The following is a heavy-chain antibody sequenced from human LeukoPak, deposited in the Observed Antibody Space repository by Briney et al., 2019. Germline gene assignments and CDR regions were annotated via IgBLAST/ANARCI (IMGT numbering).Heavy chain of an antibody. CDR1: GYSFSSFA. V-gene: IGHV1-3*02. J-gene: IGHJ4*02. D-gene: IGHD4-17*01. CDR3: ARGGDYGILDY. Sequence: ASVKVSCKASGYSFSSFAIHWVRQAPGQRLEWMGWSNAGNGNTRYSQKFQDRITITSDTSASTAYMTLSSLKSEDMAVYYCARGGDYGILDYWGQGTLVTVSS. CDR2: SNAGNGNT.